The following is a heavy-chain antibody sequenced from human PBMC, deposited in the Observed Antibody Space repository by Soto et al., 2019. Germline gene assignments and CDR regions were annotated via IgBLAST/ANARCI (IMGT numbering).Heavy chain of an antibody. CDR3: ARIAGGWYWYY. D-gene: IGHD6-19*01. CDR2: IYYSGNT. V-gene: IGHV4-38-2*01. CDR1: GYSISSGYY. J-gene: IGHJ4*02. Sequence: SETLSLTCAVSGYSISSGYYWGWIRQPPGKGLEWIGSIYYSGNTYYNPSHKSRVTISVDTSKNQFSLKLNSVTAADTAVYFCARIAGGWYWYYWGQGTLVTVSS.